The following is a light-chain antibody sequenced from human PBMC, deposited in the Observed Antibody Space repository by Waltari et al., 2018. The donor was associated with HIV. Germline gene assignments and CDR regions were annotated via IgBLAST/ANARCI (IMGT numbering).Light chain of an antibody. CDR2: MAS. J-gene: IGKJ1*01. Sequence: DIVMSQFPLSLPGTPGEPASMSCNSSQSLLHSNGYNFLDWYFQRPGQSPQLLIYMASYWASGVPDRISGSGSGTNFTLRIGRVATEDVGVYYCLQARQTPWTFGQGTKVEI. V-gene: IGKV2-28*01. CDR3: LQARQTPWT. CDR1: QSLLHSNGYNF.